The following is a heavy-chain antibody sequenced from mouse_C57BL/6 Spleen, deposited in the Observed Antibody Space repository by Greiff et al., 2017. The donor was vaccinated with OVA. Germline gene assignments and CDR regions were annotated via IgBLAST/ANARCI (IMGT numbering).Heavy chain of an antibody. Sequence: QVQLQQPGAELVMPGASVKLSCKASGYTFTSYWMHWVKQRPGQGLEWIGAIDPSDSYTTYNQKFKGKSTLTVDKSSSTAYMQLSSLTSEDSAVYYCARYYYGSTYSDYWGQGTTLTVSS. V-gene: IGHV1-69*01. CDR1: GYTFTSYW. J-gene: IGHJ2*01. CDR3: ARYYYGSTYSDY. D-gene: IGHD1-1*01. CDR2: IDPSDSYT.